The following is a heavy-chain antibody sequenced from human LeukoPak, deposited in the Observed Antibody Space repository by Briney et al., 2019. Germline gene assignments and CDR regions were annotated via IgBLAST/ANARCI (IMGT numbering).Heavy chain of an antibody. J-gene: IGHJ5*02. Sequence: GGFLRLSCAASGFTFSSYDMHCVRHATGKGLEWVSGIGIAGDTYYRGSVKGRFTISRDNSKNTLYLQMNSLRAEDTAVYYCADVDTAMVFSWGQGTLVTVSS. CDR3: ADVDTAMVFS. CDR2: IGIAGDT. D-gene: IGHD5-18*01. CDR1: GFTFSSYD. V-gene: IGHV3-13*01.